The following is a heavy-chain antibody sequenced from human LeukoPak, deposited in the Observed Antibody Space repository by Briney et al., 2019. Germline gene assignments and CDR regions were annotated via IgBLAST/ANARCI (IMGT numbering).Heavy chain of an antibody. D-gene: IGHD2-2*02. Sequence: GGSLRLSCAGSAFTFSDYYMSWIRQAPGKGLEWVSYISTTSSYTDYADSVKGRFTISRDNAKNLLYLQMNSLRPDDTAVYYCARDWYCSSSICYTDRNWFDPWGQGTLVIVSS. J-gene: IGHJ5*02. CDR2: ISTTSSYT. CDR1: AFTFSDYY. CDR3: ARDWYCSSSICYTDRNWFDP. V-gene: IGHV3-11*05.